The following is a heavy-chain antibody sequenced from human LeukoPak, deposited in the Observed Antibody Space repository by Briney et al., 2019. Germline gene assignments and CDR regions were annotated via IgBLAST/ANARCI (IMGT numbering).Heavy chain of an antibody. V-gene: IGHV3-30*18. Sequence: GGSLRLSCAASGFTFSSYGMHWVRQAPGKGLEWVAVISYDGSNKYYADSVKGRFTISRDNSKNTLYLQMNSLGAEDTAVYYCAKDRGGGWYYFDYWGQGTLVTVSS. CDR1: GFTFSSYG. D-gene: IGHD3-10*01. CDR3: AKDRGGGWYYFDY. J-gene: IGHJ4*02. CDR2: ISYDGSNK.